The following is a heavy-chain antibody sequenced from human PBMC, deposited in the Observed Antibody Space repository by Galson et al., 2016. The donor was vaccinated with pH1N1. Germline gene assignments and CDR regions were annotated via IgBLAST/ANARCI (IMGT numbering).Heavy chain of an antibody. CDR1: GGSISRGDHY. D-gene: IGHD4-17*01. J-gene: IGHJ2*01. CDR3: ARGLDGDYVGYFDL. CDR2: IYYSGST. Sequence: TLSLTCTVSGGSISRGDHYWSWIRQPPGKGLEWIGYIYYSGSTYYNPSLKSRVTISVDTSKNQFSLKLSSVTAADPAVYYCARGLDGDYVGYFDLWGRGTLVTVSS. V-gene: IGHV4-30-4*08.